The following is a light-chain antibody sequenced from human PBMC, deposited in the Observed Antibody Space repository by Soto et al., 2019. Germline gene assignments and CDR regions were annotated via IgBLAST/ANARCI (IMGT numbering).Light chain of an antibody. J-gene: IGKJ5*01. V-gene: IGKV3-11*01. CDR3: QQRNT. CDR2: DAS. Sequence: EFVLTQSPATQSLSPGKRATLSCRASQSVSSYVAWYQQKPGQAPRLVIYDASTRATGVPPRFSGSASGTDFTLTISSLEPEDFAVYYCQQRNTFGQGTRLEI. CDR1: QSVSSY.